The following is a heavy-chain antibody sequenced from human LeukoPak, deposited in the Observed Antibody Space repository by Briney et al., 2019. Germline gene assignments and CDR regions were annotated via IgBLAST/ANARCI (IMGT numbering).Heavy chain of an antibody. CDR1: GFTFSSYA. V-gene: IGHV3-23*01. CDR3: AKKVGASYYFDY. CDR2: IRGSGGST. D-gene: IGHD1-26*01. Sequence: PGGSLRLSCAASGFTFSSYAMSWVRQTPGKGLEWVSAIRGSGGSTYYADSMKGRFTISRDNSKNTLYLQMNSLRAEDTAVYYCAKKVGASYYFDYWGQGTLVTVSS. J-gene: IGHJ4*02.